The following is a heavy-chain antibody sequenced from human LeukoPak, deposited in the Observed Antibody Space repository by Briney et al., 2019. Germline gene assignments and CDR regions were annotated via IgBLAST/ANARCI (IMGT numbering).Heavy chain of an antibody. CDR3: AREVGYSSSWFGRFDP. CDR2: SNPNSGGT. J-gene: IGHJ5*02. V-gene: IGHV1-2*06. Sequence: ASVKVSCKASGYTLTVYYIHWVRQAPGQGHEWMGRSNPNSGGTNYAQKFQGRVTMTRDTSASTVYMELSRLRSDDTAVYYCAREVGYSSSWFGRFDPWGQGTLVTVSS. CDR1: GYTLTVYY. D-gene: IGHD6-13*01.